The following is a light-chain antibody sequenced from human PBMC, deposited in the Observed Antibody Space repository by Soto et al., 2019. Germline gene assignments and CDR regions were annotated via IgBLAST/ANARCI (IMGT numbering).Light chain of an antibody. V-gene: IGKV1-5*03. Sequence: DIQMTQSPSTLSTSVGDRVTISCRASQSISSWLAWYQQKPGEAPNLLIYMASSLQSGVPSRFSGSGSGTEFTLTISSLQPDDFATYYCQQYSRYSWTFGQGTKVEFK. J-gene: IGKJ1*01. CDR2: MAS. CDR1: QSISSW. CDR3: QQYSRYSWT.